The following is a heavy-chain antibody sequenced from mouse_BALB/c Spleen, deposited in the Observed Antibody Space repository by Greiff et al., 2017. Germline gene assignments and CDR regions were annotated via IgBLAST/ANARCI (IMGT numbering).Heavy chain of an antibody. J-gene: IGHJ4*01. V-gene: IGHV1-18*01. D-gene: IGHD1-3*01. CDR2: INPNNGGT. Sequence: VQLKQSGPELVKPGASVKIPCKASGYTFTDYNMDWVKQSHGKSLEWIGDINPNNGGTIYNQKFKGKATLTVDKSSSTAYMELRSLTSEDTAVYYCARGSLLHAMDYWGQGTSVTVSS. CDR1: GYTFTDYN. CDR3: ARGSLLHAMDY.